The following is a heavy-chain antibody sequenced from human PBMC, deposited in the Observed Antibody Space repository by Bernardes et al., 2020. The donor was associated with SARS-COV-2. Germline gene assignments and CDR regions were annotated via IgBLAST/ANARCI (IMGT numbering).Heavy chain of an antibody. D-gene: IGHD3-3*01. J-gene: IGHJ6*02. V-gene: IGHV3-23*01. Sequence: GGSLRLSCAASGFTFSSYAMSWVRQAPGKGLEWVSAISGSGGSTYYADSVKGRFTISRDNSKNTLYLQMNSLRAEDTAVYYCAKRGDDFWSGYFFPGNIYGMDVWGQGTTVTVSS. CDR2: ISGSGGST. CDR1: GFTFSSYA. CDR3: AKRGDDFWSGYFFPGNIYGMDV.